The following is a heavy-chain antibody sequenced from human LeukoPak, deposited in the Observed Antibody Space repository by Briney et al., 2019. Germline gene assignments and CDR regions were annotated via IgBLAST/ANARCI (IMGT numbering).Heavy chain of an antibody. CDR2: INPSSGGT. CDR1: GYTFTGYY. V-gene: IGHV1-2*06. Sequence: GASVKVSCKASGYTFTGYYMHWVRQAPGQGLEWMGRINPSSGGTNYAQKFQGRVTMTRDTSISTAYMELSRLRSDDTAVYYCARDQVEMATITNFDYWGQGTLVTVSS. D-gene: IGHD5-24*01. CDR3: ARDQVEMATITNFDY. J-gene: IGHJ4*02.